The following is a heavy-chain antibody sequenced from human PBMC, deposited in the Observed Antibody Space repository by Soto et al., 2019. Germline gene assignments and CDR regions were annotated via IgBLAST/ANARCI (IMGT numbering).Heavy chain of an antibody. CDR1: GASISGFY. CDR2: IYATVTT. D-gene: IGHD1-1*01. J-gene: IGHJ5*02. Sequence: SETLSLTCTVSGASISGFYGSWIRKSAGKGLEWIGSIYATVTTDYNPSRKSRVRMSVDTAKKQFSLKLRSVNAADTAVYYCVRDGTKTLRDWFDPWGQGISVTVSS. V-gene: IGHV4-4*07. CDR3: VRDGTKTLRDWFDP.